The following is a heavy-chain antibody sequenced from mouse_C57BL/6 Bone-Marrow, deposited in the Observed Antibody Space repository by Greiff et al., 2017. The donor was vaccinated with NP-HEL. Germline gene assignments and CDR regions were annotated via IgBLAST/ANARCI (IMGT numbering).Heavy chain of an antibody. D-gene: IGHD1-1*01. CDR1: GYSITSGYY. Sequence: VQLKESGPGLVKPSQSLSLTCSVTGYSITSGYYWNWIRQFPGNKLEWMGYISYDGSNNYNPSLKNRISITRDTSKNQFFLKLNTVTTEDTATYYCARVLLREWYFDVWGTGTTVTVSS. V-gene: IGHV3-6*01. CDR3: ARVLLREWYFDV. CDR2: ISYDGSN. J-gene: IGHJ1*03.